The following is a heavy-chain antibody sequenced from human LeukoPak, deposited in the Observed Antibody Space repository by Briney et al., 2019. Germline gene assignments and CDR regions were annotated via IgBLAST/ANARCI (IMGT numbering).Heavy chain of an antibody. CDR3: ARHPGITAAGTGFDL. CDR1: GGSISSSTSY. J-gene: IGHJ3*01. D-gene: IGHD6-13*01. CDR2: IYYSGRT. V-gene: IGHV4-39*01. Sequence: SETLSLTCTVSGGSISSSTSYWGWIRQPPGKGLEWIGSIYYSGRTYYNPSLKSRLTISVDTSKNQFSLKLSSVTAADTAVYYCARHPGITAAGTGFDLWGQGTMVTVSS.